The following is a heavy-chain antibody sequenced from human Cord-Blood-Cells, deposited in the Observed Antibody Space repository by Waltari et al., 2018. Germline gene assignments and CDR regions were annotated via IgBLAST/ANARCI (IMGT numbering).Heavy chain of an antibody. J-gene: IGHJ4*02. D-gene: IGHD1-26*01. CDR2: FNPRSGGT. CDR3: ARRYSGSYRY. CDR1: GYTFTGYY. Sequence: QVQLVQSGAEVKRPGASVKVSCKASGYTFTGYYMHWVRQAPGQGLEWSGWFNPRSGGTNDAQKVQGRGTMTGDTSISTAYMERSRLRSDDTAVYYCARRYSGSYRYWGQGTLVTVSS. V-gene: IGHV1-2*02.